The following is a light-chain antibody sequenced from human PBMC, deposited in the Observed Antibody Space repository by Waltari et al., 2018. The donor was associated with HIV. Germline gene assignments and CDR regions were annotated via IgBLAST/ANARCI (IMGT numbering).Light chain of an antibody. CDR1: QSISNY. CDR2: TAS. J-gene: IGKJ1*01. Sequence: DIQMTQSPSSLSASVGERVTISCRASQSISNYLSWYRQKPGKAPKLLIYTASSLESGVPSRFSGSGSGTDFTLTISSLQSEDFATYYCQQGYSTPPTFGQGTKVEIK. CDR3: QQGYSTPPT. V-gene: IGKV1-39*01.